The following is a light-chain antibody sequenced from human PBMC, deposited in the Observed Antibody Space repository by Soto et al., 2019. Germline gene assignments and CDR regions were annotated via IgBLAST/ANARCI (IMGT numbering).Light chain of an antibody. Sequence: IVLPQCLGHLSLSPGERSTLSCMASQSVSNNYLAWYQQKPGQAPRLLIYDASNRATGIPARFSGSGSGTDFTLTITALEPEDFAVYYCQQRSNGTSITFCQGTRLEIK. CDR2: DAS. V-gene: IGKV3-11*01. CDR3: QQRSNGTSIT. J-gene: IGKJ5*01. CDR1: QSVSNNY.